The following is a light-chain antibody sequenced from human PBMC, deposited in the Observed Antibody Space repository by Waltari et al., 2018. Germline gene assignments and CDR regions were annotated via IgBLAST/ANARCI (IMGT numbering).Light chain of an antibody. J-gene: IGLJ3*02. Sequence: QSVLTQPPSASGTPGQRLTIPCSGSSSHIGSNYVYRYQHLPGTAPKLLIYRNNQRPSGVPDRFSGSKSGTSASLAISGLRSEDEADYYCAAWDDSLSGWVFGGGTKLTVL. CDR1: SSHIGSNY. CDR2: RNN. CDR3: AAWDDSLSGWV. V-gene: IGLV1-47*01.